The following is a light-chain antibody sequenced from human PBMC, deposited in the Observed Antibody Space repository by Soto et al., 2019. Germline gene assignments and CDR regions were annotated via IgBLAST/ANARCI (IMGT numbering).Light chain of an antibody. CDR3: QQYGSTPLT. V-gene: IGKV3-20*01. J-gene: IGKJ4*01. CDR2: CAA. Sequence: EIVLSPTPGTLSLYPEGRATLSCRASQSVSRDYVARCQQKTGQAPRILIYCAASRASGIPDRFSGSGSWADYTLSITRLEPEDFAVYYCQQYGSTPLTFGGGTKVDIK. CDR1: QSVSRDY.